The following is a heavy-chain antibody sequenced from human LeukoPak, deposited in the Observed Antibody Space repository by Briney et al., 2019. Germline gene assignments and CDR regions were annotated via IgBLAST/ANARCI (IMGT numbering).Heavy chain of an antibody. Sequence: SETLSLTCTVSDDSINSYYWSWIRKPAGKGLEWIGCVYTSGNTEYTPSLKSRVIISIDTSKNQFSLKLTSVTAADTAVYYCARTDPYGAGNPWGQGTLVTVSS. V-gene: IGHV4-4*07. CDR1: DDSINSYY. CDR2: VYTSGNT. D-gene: IGHD3-10*01. J-gene: IGHJ5*02. CDR3: ARTDPYGAGNP.